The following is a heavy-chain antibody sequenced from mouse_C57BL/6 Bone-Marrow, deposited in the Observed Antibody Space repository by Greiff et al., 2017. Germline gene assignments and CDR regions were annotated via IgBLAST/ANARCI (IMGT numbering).Heavy chain of an antibody. CDR3: ALYEYDGAWFAY. CDR1: GYTFTSYW. D-gene: IGHD2-4*01. J-gene: IGHJ3*01. Sequence: QVQLQQPGAELVRPGSSVKLSCKASGYTFTSYWMHWVKQRPIQGLEWIGNIDPSDSETHYNQKFKDKATLTVDKSSSTAYMQLSSLTSEDSAVYYCALYEYDGAWFAYWGQGTLVTVSA. CDR2: IDPSDSET. V-gene: IGHV1-52*01.